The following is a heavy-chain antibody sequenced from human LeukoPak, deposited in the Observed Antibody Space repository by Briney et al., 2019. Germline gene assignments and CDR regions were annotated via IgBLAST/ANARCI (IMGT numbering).Heavy chain of an antibody. V-gene: IGHV3-48*04. D-gene: IGHD3-22*01. J-gene: IGHJ3*02. CDR1: GFTFSGYN. CDR3: ARNFYETTGFYYDAFDI. Sequence: PGGSLRLSCAASGFTFSGYNMNWVRQAPGKGLEWVTFIRNSGSLMYYAESVKGRFTISRDNSRNSLYLQMNSLRVEDTAVYYCARNFYETTGFYYDAFDIWGQGTAVTVSS. CDR2: IRNSGSLM.